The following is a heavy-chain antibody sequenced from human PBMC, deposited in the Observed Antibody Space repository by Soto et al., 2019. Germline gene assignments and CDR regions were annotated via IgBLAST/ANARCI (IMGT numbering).Heavy chain of an antibody. J-gene: IGHJ6*02. CDR2: IWYDGSNK. CDR3: ARDQRSRRVRFWGGMDV. V-gene: IGHV3-33*01. Sequence: QVQLVESGGGVVQPGRSLRLSCAASGFTFSSYGMHWVRQAPGKGLEWVAVIWYDGSNKYYADSVKGRFTISRDNSKNTLYLQMNSLRADDTAVYYCARDQRSRRVRFWGGMDVWGQGTTVTVSS. D-gene: IGHD3-3*01. CDR1: GFTFSSYG.